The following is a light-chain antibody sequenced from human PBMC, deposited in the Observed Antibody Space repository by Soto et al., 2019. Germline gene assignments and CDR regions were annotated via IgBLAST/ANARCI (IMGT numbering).Light chain of an antibody. J-gene: IGLJ2*01. CDR3: SSYTSSSTLVV. V-gene: IGLV2-14*01. Sequence: QSALTQPASVSGSPGQSITISCTGTSSDVGDYNYVYWYQQHPGKAPKLMISDVSNRPSGVSYRFSGSKSGNTASLTISGLQAEDEADYYCSSYTSSSTLVVFGGGTKLTVL. CDR1: SSDVGDYNY. CDR2: DVS.